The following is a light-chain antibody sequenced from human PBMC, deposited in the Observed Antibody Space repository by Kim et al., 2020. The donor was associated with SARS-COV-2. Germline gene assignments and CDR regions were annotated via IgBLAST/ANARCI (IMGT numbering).Light chain of an antibody. CDR3: IQTLDTTWS. CDR2: LGS. V-gene: IGKV2-28*01. Sequence: IVMTQSPLSLPVTPGEPASISCRSSQSLLHSNEFHYLDWYLQKPGHSPQLLIYLGSNRASGFPDMFSGSGAGTDFTLKISRVVSEDAGLYYCIQTLDTTWSFGQGTKVDIK. J-gene: IGKJ1*01. CDR1: QSLLHSNEFHY.